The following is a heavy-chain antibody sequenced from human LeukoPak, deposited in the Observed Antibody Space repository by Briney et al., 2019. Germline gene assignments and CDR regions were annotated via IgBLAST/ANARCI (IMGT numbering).Heavy chain of an antibody. CDR1: GVSGIIKN. J-gene: IGHJ4*02. CDR2: LYPGGTT. Sequence: PGGSLRLSCVDLGVSGIIKNKTWVRQAPGKGLEWVSVLYPGGTTYFADSVKGRFTISRDNSKNTLYLQMNSLRPEDTALYYCARTVVAAKTYYFDYWGRGTLVTVSS. D-gene: IGHD2-15*01. V-gene: IGHV3-53*01. CDR3: ARTVVAAKTYYFDY.